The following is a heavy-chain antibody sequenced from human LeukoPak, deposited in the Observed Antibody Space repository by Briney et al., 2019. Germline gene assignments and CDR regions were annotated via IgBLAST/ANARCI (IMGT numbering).Heavy chain of an antibody. D-gene: IGHD4-23*01. Sequence: GASVKVSCKASGYTFTNYYMHWVRQAPGQGLEWLGLITPSGGSTWYAQKFQGRVTMTRDMSTSTDYMELSSLRSEDTAVYYCARDNSVEDTAWWFDPWGQGTLVTVSS. J-gene: IGHJ5*02. V-gene: IGHV1-46*01. CDR2: ITPSGGST. CDR3: ARDNSVEDTAWWFDP. CDR1: GYTFTNYY.